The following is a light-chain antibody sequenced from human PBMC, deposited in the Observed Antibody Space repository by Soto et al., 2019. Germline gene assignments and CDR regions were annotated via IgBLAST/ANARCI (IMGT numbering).Light chain of an antibody. V-gene: IGKV3-20*01. CDR1: QSVSSSY. CDR2: ATS. J-gene: IGKJ2*01. CDR3: QQYGTSPYT. Sequence: EILLTQSPGTLSLSPGERATLLCRASQSVSSSYLAWYQQKLGQAPRRLIYATSSRATGIPDRFSGSGSGTDFILTISRLEPEDFAVYYCQQYGTSPYTFGQGTKVEIK.